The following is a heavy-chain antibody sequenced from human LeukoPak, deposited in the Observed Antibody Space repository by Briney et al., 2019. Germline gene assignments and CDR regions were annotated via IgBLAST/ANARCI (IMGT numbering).Heavy chain of an antibody. CDR1: GDSISTSSYY. Sequence: PSETLSLTCTVSGDSISTSSYYWGWLRQPPGKGRDGIVSGYYSGSTYYNPALKSRVTISVDTSRNQFSLNLSSVTAADTAVYYCARRRITMVRGAVFDLWGQGILGTVSS. D-gene: IGHD3-10*01. V-gene: IGHV4-39*01. J-gene: IGHJ5*02. CDR2: GYYSGST. CDR3: ARRRITMVRGAVFDL.